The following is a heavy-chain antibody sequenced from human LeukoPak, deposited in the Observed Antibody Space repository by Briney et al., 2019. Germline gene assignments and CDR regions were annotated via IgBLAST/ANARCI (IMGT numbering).Heavy chain of an antibody. Sequence: WASVKVSCKASGYTFTSYDINWVRQATGQGLEWMGWMNPNSGNTGYAQKFQGRVTMTRDTSISTAYMELSSLRSEDTAVYYCARESGFYGSGSRYWGQGTLVTVSS. CDR1: GYTFTSYD. J-gene: IGHJ4*02. D-gene: IGHD3-10*01. CDR2: MNPNSGNT. V-gene: IGHV1-8*01. CDR3: ARESGFYGSGSRY.